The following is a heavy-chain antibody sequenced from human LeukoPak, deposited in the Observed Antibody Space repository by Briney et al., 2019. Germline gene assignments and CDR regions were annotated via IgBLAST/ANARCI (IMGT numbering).Heavy chain of an antibody. D-gene: IGHD3-3*01. CDR2: ISYDGSNK. CDR3: ARDHLVADFWSGYQFDY. V-gene: IGHV3-30-3*01. CDR1: GFTFSSYA. J-gene: IGHJ4*02. Sequence: PGGSLRLSCAASGFTFSSYAMHWVRQAPGKGLEWVAVISYDGSNKYYADSVKGRFTISRDNSKNTLYLQMNSLRAEDTAVYYCARDHLVADFWSGYQFDYWGQGTLVTVSS.